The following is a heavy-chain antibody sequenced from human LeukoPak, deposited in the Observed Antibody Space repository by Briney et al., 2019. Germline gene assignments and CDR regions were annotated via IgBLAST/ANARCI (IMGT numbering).Heavy chain of an antibody. Sequence: PSETLSLTCTVSGGSISSSSYYWGWIRQPPGKGLEWIGSIYYSGSTYYNPSLKSRVTISVDTSKNQFSLKLSSVTAADTAVYYCASHNWNDRNDAFDIWGQGTMVTVSS. D-gene: IGHD1-20*01. V-gene: IGHV4-39*01. CDR1: GGSISSSSYY. CDR3: ASHNWNDRNDAFDI. CDR2: IYYSGST. J-gene: IGHJ3*02.